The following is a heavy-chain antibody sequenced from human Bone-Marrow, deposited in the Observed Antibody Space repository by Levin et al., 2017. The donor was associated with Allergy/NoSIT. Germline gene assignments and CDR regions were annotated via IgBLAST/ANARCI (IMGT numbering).Heavy chain of an antibody. CDR3: ARVRKLGPGWYFDL. D-gene: IGHD7-27*01. CDR1: GFTFSNHG. Sequence: QSGESLKISCVPSGFTFSNHGMKWVRQAPGKGLEWVTIIWYDGSNKYYADSVKGRFTISRDNSKNILYLQMNSLTTEDTAVYFCARVRKLGPGWYFDLWGRGTPVTVSS. V-gene: IGHV3-33*01. J-gene: IGHJ2*01. CDR2: IWYDGSNK.